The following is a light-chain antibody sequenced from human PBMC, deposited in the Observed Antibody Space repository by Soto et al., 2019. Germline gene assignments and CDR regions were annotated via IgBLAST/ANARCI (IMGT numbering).Light chain of an antibody. CDR2: LGS. V-gene: IGKV2-28*01. Sequence: EIVMTQSPLSLPVTPGEPASISCRSSQSLLHSNGYNYLDWYLQKPVQSPQLLIYLGSNRASGVPDRFSGIGSGTDFTLKIRRVDAEDVGVYYGMQGLQTPWTFGQGTKVEIK. J-gene: IGKJ1*01. CDR1: QSLLHSNGYNY. CDR3: MQGLQTPWT.